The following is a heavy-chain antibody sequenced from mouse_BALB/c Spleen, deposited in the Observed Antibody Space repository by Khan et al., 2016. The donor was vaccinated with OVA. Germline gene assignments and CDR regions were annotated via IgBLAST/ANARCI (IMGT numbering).Heavy chain of an antibody. CDR3: ASHLTGSFAY. D-gene: IGHD4-1*01. V-gene: IGHV5-6*01. CDR1: GFTFSSYS. Sequence: EVELVESGGDLVKPGGSLKLSCAASGFTFSSYSMSWVRQIPDKRLEWVATMSSGGDYTYYPDSVKRRFIISRDNAKNTLYLQMSSLKSEDTAMYYCASHLTGSFAYWGQGTLVTVSA. J-gene: IGHJ3*01. CDR2: MSSGGDYT.